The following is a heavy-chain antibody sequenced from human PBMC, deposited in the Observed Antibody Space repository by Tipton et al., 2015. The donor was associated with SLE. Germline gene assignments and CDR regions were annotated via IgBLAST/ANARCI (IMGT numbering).Heavy chain of an antibody. V-gene: IGHV3-21*01. CDR1: GFTFSSYT. CDR2: ISSRSSYI. CDR3: ARNSYFHSGSFFPYFDY. Sequence: SLRLSCAASGFTFSSYTMNWVRQAPGKGLEWVSSISSRSSYIYYADSVKGRFTISRDNAKNSLYLQMNSLRAEDTAVYYCARNSYFHSGSFFPYFDYWGQGTLVTVSS. D-gene: IGHD3-10*01. J-gene: IGHJ4*02.